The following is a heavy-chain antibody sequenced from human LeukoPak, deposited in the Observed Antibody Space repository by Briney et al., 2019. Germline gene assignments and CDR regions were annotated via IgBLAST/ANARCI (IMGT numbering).Heavy chain of an antibody. J-gene: IGHJ4*02. D-gene: IGHD3-9*01. V-gene: IGHV3-20*04. Sequence: GGSLRLSCAASGFTFDDYGMSWVRQAPGKGLEWVSGINWNGGSTGYADSVKGRFTISRDNAKNSLYLQMNSLRSEDTALYYCANGPHYNILTGFYKVRSHLDYWGQGTLVTVSS. CDR2: INWNGGST. CDR1: GFTFDDYG. CDR3: ANGPHYNILTGFYKVRSHLDY.